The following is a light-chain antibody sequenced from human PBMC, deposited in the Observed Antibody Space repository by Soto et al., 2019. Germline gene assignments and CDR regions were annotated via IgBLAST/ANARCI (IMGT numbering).Light chain of an antibody. V-gene: IGLV2-11*01. CDR3: SSYRSTSVYV. CDR2: DVT. Sequence: QSALTQPRSVSGSPGQSVTISCTGTSSDIGGFNYVSWYQQHPGKVPKLMIHDVTKRPSGVPDRFSASKSGNTASLTISGLQAEDEADYYCSSYRSTSVYVFGTGTKLTVL. J-gene: IGLJ1*01. CDR1: SSDIGGFNY.